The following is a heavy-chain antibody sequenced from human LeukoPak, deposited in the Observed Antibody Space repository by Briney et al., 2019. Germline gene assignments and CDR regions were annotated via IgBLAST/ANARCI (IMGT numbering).Heavy chain of an antibody. Sequence: PSQTLSLTCTVSGDSITSGDYYWTWIRQPPGKGLEGVAYMHYTGKAYYNSSLKSRLTISVDTSKNQFSLRLSFVTAADTAMYYCARHLSGSSWFDPWGQGTLVTVSS. CDR3: ARHLSGSSWFDP. D-gene: IGHD1-26*01. CDR1: GDSITSGDYY. CDR2: MHYTGKA. J-gene: IGHJ5*02. V-gene: IGHV4-30-4*08.